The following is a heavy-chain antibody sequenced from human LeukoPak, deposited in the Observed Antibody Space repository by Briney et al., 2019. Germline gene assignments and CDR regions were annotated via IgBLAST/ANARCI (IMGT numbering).Heavy chain of an antibody. V-gene: IGHV4-30-4*01. Sequence: PSETLSLTCTVSGGSISSGDYYWSWIRQPPGKGLEWIGYIYYSGYTYYNPSLKSRVTISVDTSKNQFSLKLNSVTAADTAVYYCARSGGYSYGLTPFDYWGQGTLVTVSS. CDR3: ARSGGYSYGLTPFDY. D-gene: IGHD5-18*01. CDR2: IYYSGYT. J-gene: IGHJ4*02. CDR1: GGSISSGDYY.